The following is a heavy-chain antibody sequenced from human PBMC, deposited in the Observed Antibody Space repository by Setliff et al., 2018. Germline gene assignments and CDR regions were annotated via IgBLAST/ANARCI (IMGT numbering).Heavy chain of an antibody. V-gene: IGHV1-8*01. CDR3: ATGITMVRTFDY. CDR1: GFTFTSYD. J-gene: IGHJ4*02. D-gene: IGHD3-10*01. Sequence: KVSCKASGFTFTSYDINWVRQATGQGLEWMGWMNPNSGNTGYAQKFQGRVTMTRDTSTSTVYTELSSLRSEDTAVYYCATGITMVRTFDYWGQGTLVTVSS. CDR2: MNPNSGNT.